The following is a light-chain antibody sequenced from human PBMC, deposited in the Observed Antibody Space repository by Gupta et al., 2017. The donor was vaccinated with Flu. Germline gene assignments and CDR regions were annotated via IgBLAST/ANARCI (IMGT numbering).Light chain of an antibody. Sequence: DIQMTQSTFSVSASVGDKVTITGRASQAISSWLAWYQQKPGKAPKLLIYGASTLHSGVPSRFSGSGSGTDFTLTISSLQPEDFASYYCQQANSFPRTFGQGTKVEIK. CDR2: GAS. J-gene: IGKJ1*01. V-gene: IGKV1-12*01. CDR3: QQANSFPRT. CDR1: QAISSW.